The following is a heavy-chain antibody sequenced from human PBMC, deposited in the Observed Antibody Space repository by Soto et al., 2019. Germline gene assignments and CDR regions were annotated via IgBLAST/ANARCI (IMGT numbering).Heavy chain of an antibody. D-gene: IGHD2-15*01. J-gene: IGHJ4*02. CDR3: ARDSSLYCSGGRCYVDY. CDR1: GFTFSSYS. Sequence: GGSLRLSCAASGFTFSSYSMNWVRQAPGKGLEWVSSISSSSSYIYYADSVKGRFTISRDNAKNSLFLQMNGLRAEDTAVYYCARDSSLYCSGGRCYVDYWGQGTLVTVSS. V-gene: IGHV3-21*04. CDR2: ISSSSSYI.